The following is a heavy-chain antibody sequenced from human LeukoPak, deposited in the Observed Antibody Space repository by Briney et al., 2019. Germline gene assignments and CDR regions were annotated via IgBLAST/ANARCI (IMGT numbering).Heavy chain of an antibody. Sequence: SETLSLTCTVSGGSVSTNNYWGWIRQPPGKGLEWIGSIFYSGNTYYNPSLKSRVTISVDTSKNQFSLRLTSDCARRRLGASPFDYWGQGTLVTVSS. D-gene: IGHD7-27*01. J-gene: IGHJ4*02. CDR2: IFYSGNT. CDR3: FDY. V-gene: IGHV4-39*01. CDR1: GGSVSTNNY.